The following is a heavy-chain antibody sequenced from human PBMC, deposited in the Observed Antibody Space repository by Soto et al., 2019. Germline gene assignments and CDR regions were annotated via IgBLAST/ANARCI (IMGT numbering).Heavy chain of an antibody. Sequence: QVQLVQSGAEVKKPGASVKVSCKASGYTFTGYYMHWVRQAPGQGLEWMGWINPNSGGTNYAQKFQGWVTMTRDTSISTAYMELSRLRSDDTAVYYCAIGYNWNDRANDYYYGMDVWGQGTTVTVSS. V-gene: IGHV1-2*04. D-gene: IGHD1-1*01. J-gene: IGHJ6*02. CDR3: AIGYNWNDRANDYYYGMDV. CDR1: GYTFTGYY. CDR2: INPNSGGT.